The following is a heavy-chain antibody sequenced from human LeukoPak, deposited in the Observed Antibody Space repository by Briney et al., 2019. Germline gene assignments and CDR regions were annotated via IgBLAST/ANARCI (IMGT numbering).Heavy chain of an antibody. CDR1: SGSVNSYY. V-gene: IGHV4-59*02. CDR2: IYYGGST. J-gene: IGHJ6*02. Sequence: SETLSLTCTVSSGSVNSYYWSWIRQPPGKGLEWIGYIYYGGSTNYNPSLKSRVTISVDTSKNQFSLKLSSVTAADTAVYYCARVPAAPRLYMDVWGQGTTVIVSS. D-gene: IGHD2-2*01. CDR3: ARVPAAPRLYMDV.